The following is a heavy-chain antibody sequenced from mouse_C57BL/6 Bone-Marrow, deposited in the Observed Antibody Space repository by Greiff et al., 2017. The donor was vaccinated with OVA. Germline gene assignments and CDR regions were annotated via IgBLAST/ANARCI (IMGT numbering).Heavy chain of an antibody. Sequence: QVQLQQSGAELVKPGASVKMSCKASGYTFTSYWITWVKQRPGQGLEWIGDIYPGSGSTNYNEKFKSKATLTVDTSSSTAYMQLSSLTSEDSAVYYCATHYYGSSYGFDYWGQGTTLTVSS. CDR2: IYPGSGST. D-gene: IGHD1-1*01. V-gene: IGHV1-55*01. CDR1: GYTFTSYW. CDR3: ATHYYGSSYGFDY. J-gene: IGHJ2*01.